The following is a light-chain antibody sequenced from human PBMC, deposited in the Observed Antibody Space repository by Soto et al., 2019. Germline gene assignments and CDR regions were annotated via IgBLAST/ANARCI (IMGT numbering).Light chain of an antibody. CDR1: QSVYSN. J-gene: IGKJ1*01. Sequence: EIVMTQSPATLSVSPGERANLSCRASQSVYSNLAWYQQKPGQAPRLLIYGASTRATGIPARFSGSGSGTEFTLTISSLQSEDFVIYYCQQYNNWPKTFGQGTKVEIK. CDR3: QQYNNWPKT. V-gene: IGKV3-15*01. CDR2: GAS.